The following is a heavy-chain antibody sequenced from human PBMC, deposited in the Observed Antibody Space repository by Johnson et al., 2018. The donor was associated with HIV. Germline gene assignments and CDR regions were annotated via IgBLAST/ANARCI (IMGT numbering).Heavy chain of an antibody. CDR1: GFTFSSYG. D-gene: IGHD6-19*01. CDR2: IRYDGSNK. J-gene: IGHJ3*02. CDR3: ARDRWLGDAFDI. Sequence: QVQLVESGGGVVQPGGSPRLSCAASGFTFSSYGMHWVRQAPGKGLEWVAFIRYDGSNKYYADSVKGRFTISRDNVKNSLYLQMNSLRPDDSAVYYCARDRWLGDAFDICGQGTMVTVSS. V-gene: IGHV3-30*02.